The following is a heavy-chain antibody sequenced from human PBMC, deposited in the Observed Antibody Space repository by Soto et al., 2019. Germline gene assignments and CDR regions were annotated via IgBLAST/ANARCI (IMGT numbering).Heavy chain of an antibody. CDR2: LSDNGGST. J-gene: IGHJ6*03. CDR3: ARGDHAGVARYYYYMAV. D-gene: IGHD3-3*01. Sequence: GGSLRLSCAASGFTFSTYAMNWVRQAPGKGLEWVSALSDNGGSTYYADSVRGRFTISRDNSKNTLYLQMNSLRAEDTAVYYCARGDHAGVARYYYYMAVWGKGTTVTVSS. V-gene: IGHV3-23*01. CDR1: GFTFSTYA.